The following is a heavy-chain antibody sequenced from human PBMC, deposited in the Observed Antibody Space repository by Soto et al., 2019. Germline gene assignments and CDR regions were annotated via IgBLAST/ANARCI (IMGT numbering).Heavy chain of an antibody. CDR2: IYYTGRN. V-gene: IGHV4-39*01. CDR3: AVRYCSGGSCYSINSMDV. CDR1: CGSFRSSRYY. D-gene: IGHD2-15*01. Sequence: WETLSLPLTVPCGSFRSSRYYWGWIRPPPGKGLEWIGSIYYTGRNYYTPSLKSRVSLSVDTSKHPFALKLSSVTAADTAVYYCAVRYCSGGSCYSINSMDVWGKGTTVTVSS. J-gene: IGHJ6*03.